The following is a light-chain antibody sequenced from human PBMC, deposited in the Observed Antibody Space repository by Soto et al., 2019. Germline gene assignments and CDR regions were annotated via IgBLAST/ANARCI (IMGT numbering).Light chain of an antibody. Sequence: EIVLTQSPGTLSLSPGERATLSCRASQSVSSNYLAWYQQKPGQAPRLLIYGASSRATGIPDRFSGSGYDTHSTFTISRREPGHSAEYYRKQYASSPDTFGQRSEVEIK. CDR2: GAS. V-gene: IGKV3-20*01. J-gene: IGKJ1*01. CDR3: KQYASSPDT. CDR1: QSVSSNY.